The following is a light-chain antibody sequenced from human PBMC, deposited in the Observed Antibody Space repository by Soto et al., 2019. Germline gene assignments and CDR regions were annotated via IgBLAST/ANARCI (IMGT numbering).Light chain of an antibody. J-gene: IGLJ2*01. CDR1: TNDIGRYNY. V-gene: IGLV2-14*01. CDR3: SSYTSTTTVV. CDR2: EVF. Sequence: QLVLTQPASVSGSPGQSITISCTGSTNDIGRYNYVSWYQQHPAKAPKLLIYEVFNRPSGISNRFSGSKSDNTASLTISGLQAEDEGHYYCSSYTSTTTVVFGGGTQLTVL.